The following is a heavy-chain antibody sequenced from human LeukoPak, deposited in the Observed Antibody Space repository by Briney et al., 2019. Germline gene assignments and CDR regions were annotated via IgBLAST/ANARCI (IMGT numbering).Heavy chain of an antibody. CDR1: GFTFSSYA. Sequence: GGSLRLSCAASGFTFSSYAMSWVRQAPGKGLEWVSAISGSGGSTYYADSVKGRFTISRGNSKNTLYLQMNSLRAEDTAVCYCVHYGSGSYYNVNYWGQGTLVTVSS. J-gene: IGHJ4*02. CDR2: ISGSGGST. D-gene: IGHD3-10*01. CDR3: VHYGSGSYYNVNY. V-gene: IGHV3-23*01.